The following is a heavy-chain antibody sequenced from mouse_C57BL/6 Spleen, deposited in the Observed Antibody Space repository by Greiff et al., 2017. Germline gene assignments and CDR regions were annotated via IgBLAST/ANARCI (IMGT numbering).Heavy chain of an antibody. Sequence: EVQGVESGEGLVKPGGSLKLSCAASGFTFSSYAMSWVRQTPEKRLEWVAYISSGGDYIYYADTVKGRFTISRDNARNTLYLQMSSLKSEDTAMYYCTRHYDYDAWFAYWGQGTLVTVSA. CDR2: ISSGGDYI. CDR1: GFTFSSYA. CDR3: TRHYDYDAWFAY. D-gene: IGHD2-4*01. V-gene: IGHV5-9-1*02. J-gene: IGHJ3*01.